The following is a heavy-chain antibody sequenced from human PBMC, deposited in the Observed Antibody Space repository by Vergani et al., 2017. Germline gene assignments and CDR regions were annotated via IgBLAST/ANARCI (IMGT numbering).Heavy chain of an antibody. CDR3: ARGLYYDFWRGYYYGMDV. Sequence: QVQLVQSGAEVKKPGSSVKVSCKASGGTFSSYAISWVRQAPGQGLEWMGGIIPIFGTANYAQKFQGRVTITADKSTSTAYMELSSRRSEDTAVYYCARGLYYDFWRGYYYGMDVWGQGTTVTVSS. V-gene: IGHV1-69*06. CDR2: IIPIFGTA. D-gene: IGHD3-3*01. J-gene: IGHJ6*02. CDR1: GGTFSSYA.